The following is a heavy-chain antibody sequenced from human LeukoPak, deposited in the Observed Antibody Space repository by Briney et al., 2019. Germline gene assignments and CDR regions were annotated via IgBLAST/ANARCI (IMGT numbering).Heavy chain of an antibody. CDR2: INSDGSNT. Sequence: PGGSLRLSCAASGFTLSSYWMHWVRQAPGKGLVWVSRINSDGSNTIYGDSVKGRFTISRDNAKNTLYLQMDSLRAEDTAVYYCARDLNRRDFTDYWGQGTLVTVSS. CDR1: GFTLSSYW. CDR3: ARDLNRRDFTDY. D-gene: IGHD2-21*01. V-gene: IGHV3-74*01. J-gene: IGHJ4*02.